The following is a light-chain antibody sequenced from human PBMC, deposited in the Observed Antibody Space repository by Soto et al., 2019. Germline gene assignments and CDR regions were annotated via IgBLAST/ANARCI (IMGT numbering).Light chain of an antibody. J-gene: IGLJ2*01. CDR2: EGS. V-gene: IGLV2-23*01. CDR3: CSYAGSIGVV. CDR1: SSDVGSYNL. Sequence: QAVVTQPASVSGSPGQSITISCTGTSSDVGSYNLVSWYQQHPGKAPKLMIYEGSKRPSGVSNRFSGSKSGNTASLTISGLQAEDEADYYCCSYAGSIGVVFGGGTKLTVL.